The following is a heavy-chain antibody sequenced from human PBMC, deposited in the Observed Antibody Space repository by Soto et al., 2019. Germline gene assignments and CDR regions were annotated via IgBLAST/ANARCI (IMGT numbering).Heavy chain of an antibody. V-gene: IGHV1-46*03. D-gene: IGHD2-15*01. CDR1: AYTVTSYY. CDR2: INPSGGST. Sequence: ASVKVSCKASAYTVTSYYMHWVRQAPGQGLEWMGIINPSGGSTSYAQKFQGRVTMTRDTSTSTVYMGLSSLRSEDTAVYYCARERCSGGSCYSMSHDAFDIWGQGTMVTVSS. CDR3: ARERCSGGSCYSMSHDAFDI. J-gene: IGHJ3*02.